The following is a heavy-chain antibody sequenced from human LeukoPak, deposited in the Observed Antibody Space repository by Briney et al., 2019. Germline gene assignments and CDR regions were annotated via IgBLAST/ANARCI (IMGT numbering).Heavy chain of an antibody. J-gene: IGHJ4*02. CDR3: ARTTGNDVLGAIDY. CDR2: ISYSGGA. V-gene: IGHV4-59*01. D-gene: IGHD1-1*01. Sequence: SETQSLTCSVSGDSLNTYHWIWIRQPPGKGLEWIGYISYSGGANYSPSLKSRVTISLDTSKNQISLRLSSVTAADTAVYYCARTTGNDVLGAIDYWGQGTLVTVSS. CDR1: GDSLNTYH.